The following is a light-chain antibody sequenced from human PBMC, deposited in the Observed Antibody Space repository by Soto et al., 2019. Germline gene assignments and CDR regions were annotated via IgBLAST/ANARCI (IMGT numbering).Light chain of an antibody. V-gene: IGLV2-14*01. Sequence: QSALTQPASVSGSPGQSITISCTGTSSDVGGYNYVSWYQQHPGKAPKLMIYDVSNRPSGVFNRFSGSKSGNTASLTISGLQAEDEADYYCSSYTSSSTVYVFGTGTKVTVL. CDR2: DVS. CDR1: SSDVGGYNY. J-gene: IGLJ1*01. CDR3: SSYTSSSTVYV.